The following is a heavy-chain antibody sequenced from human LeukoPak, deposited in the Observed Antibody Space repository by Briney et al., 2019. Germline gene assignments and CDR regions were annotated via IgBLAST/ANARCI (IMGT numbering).Heavy chain of an antibody. Sequence: SETLSLTCAVYGGSFSGYYWSWIRQPPGKGLEWIGEINHSGSTNYNPSLKSRVTISVDTSKNQFSLELSSVTAADTAVYYCATSGTTGVNDWFDPWGQGTLVTVSS. CDR3: ATSGTTGVNDWFDP. CDR1: GGSFSGYY. D-gene: IGHD1-1*01. CDR2: INHSGST. V-gene: IGHV4-34*01. J-gene: IGHJ5*02.